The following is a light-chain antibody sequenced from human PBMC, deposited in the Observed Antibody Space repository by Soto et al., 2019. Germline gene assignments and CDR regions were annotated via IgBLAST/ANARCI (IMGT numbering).Light chain of an antibody. CDR3: MQRIEFPWT. CDR2: TLS. J-gene: IGKJ1*01. Sequence: DIVMTQTPLSLPVTPGEPASISCRSSQSLLDSDDGNTYLDWYLQKPGQSPQLLIYTLSYRASGDPDRCSGSGSGTDFTLKISRVEAEDVGVYYCMQRIEFPWTFGQGTKVEIK. CDR1: QSLLDSDDGNTY. V-gene: IGKV2-40*01.